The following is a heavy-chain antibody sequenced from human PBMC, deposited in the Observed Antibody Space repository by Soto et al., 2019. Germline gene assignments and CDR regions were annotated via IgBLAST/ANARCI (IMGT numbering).Heavy chain of an antibody. CDR3: ARGAEYSSSWYGSLDY. J-gene: IGHJ4*02. D-gene: IGHD6-13*01. Sequence: PSETLSLTCTVSGGSISSGGYYWIWIRQHPGKGLEWIGYIYYSGSTYYNPSLKSRVTISVDTSKNQFSLKLSSVTAADTAVYYCARGAEYSSSWYGSLDYWGQGTLVTVS. CDR1: GGSISSGGYY. V-gene: IGHV4-31*03. CDR2: IYYSGST.